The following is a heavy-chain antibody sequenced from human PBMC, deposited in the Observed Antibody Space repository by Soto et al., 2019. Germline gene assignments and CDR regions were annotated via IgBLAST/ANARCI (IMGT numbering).Heavy chain of an antibody. V-gene: IGHV3-30*18. CDR3: AKSYKQQLVLGIDY. CDR1: GFTFSSYG. CDR2: ISYDGSNK. Sequence: GGSLRLSCAASGFTFSSYGMHWVRQAPCKGLEWVAVISYDGSNKYYADSVKGRFTISRDNSKNTLYLQMNSLRAEDTAVYYCAKSYKQQLVLGIDYWGQGTLVTVSS. J-gene: IGHJ4*02. D-gene: IGHD6-13*01.